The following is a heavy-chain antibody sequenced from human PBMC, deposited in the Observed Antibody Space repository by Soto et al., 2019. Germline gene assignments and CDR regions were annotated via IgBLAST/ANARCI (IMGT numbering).Heavy chain of an antibody. CDR1: GFTFSDYY. CDR3: ASRIAVAGTGIDY. Sequence: QVQLVESGGGLVKPGGSLRLSCAASGFTFSDYYMSWIRQAPGKGLEWVSYISSSGSNIYYADSVKGRFTISRDNAKNSLYMKMTRLRAEDTAVYYCASRIAVAGTGIDYWGQGTLVTVSS. CDR2: ISSSGSNI. V-gene: IGHV3-11*01. J-gene: IGHJ4*02. D-gene: IGHD6-19*01.